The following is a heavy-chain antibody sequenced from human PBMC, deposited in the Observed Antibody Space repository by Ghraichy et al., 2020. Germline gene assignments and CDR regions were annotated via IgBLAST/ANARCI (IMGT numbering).Heavy chain of an antibody. CDR2: IYWDDDK. D-gene: IGHD2-15*01. V-gene: IGHV2-5*02. CDR1: GFSLSTSGVG. CDR3: AHSPPDCSSSRCFLSNWFDP. Sequence: SGPTLVKPTQTLTLTCTFSGFSLSTSGVGVGWIRQPPGKALEWLALIYWDDDKRYSPSLKSRLTITKDTSKKQVVLTMTNMDPVDTATYYCAHSPPDCSSSRCFLSNWFDPWGQGTLVTVSS. J-gene: IGHJ5*02.